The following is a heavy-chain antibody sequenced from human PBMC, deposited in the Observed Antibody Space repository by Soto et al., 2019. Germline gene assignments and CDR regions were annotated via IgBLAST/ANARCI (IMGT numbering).Heavy chain of an antibody. V-gene: IGHV4-59*02. CDR1: GGTVTGFY. J-gene: IGHJ4*02. CDR3: ARAPGLGVAHMDD. D-gene: IGHD6-19*01. CDR2: IFHSGSS. Sequence: PXETLSRTCTVSGGTVTGFYWSWMRQPPGKGLEWIGYIFHSGSSNYNPSLKSRVTISVDTSKSQISLRLTSVTAADTAVYYCARAPGLGVAHMDDWGQGTLVTVSS.